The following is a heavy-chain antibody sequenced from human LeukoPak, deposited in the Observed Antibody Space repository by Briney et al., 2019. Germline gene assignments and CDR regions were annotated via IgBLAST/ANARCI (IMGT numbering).Heavy chain of an antibody. D-gene: IGHD4-17*01. V-gene: IGHV4-59*01. CDR3: ARGPMTTMTNAFDY. CDR2: IYYSGST. CDR1: GGSISSYY. Sequence: SETLSLTCTVSGGSISSYYWSWIRQPPGKGLEWIGYIYYSGSTNYIPSLKSRVTISVDTSKNQFSLKLSSVTAADTAVYYCARGPMTTMTNAFDYWGQGTLVTVSS. J-gene: IGHJ4*02.